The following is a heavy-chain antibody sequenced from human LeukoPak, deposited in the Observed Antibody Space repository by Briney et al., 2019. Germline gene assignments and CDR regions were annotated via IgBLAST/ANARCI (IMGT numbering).Heavy chain of an antibody. Sequence: ASVKVSCKASGYTFTSYAMNWVRQAPGQGLEWMGWINTNTGNPTYAQGFTGRFVFSLDTSASTAYLQISSLKAEDTAVYYCARDFSLYGSHAFDIWGQGTMVTVSS. CDR1: GYTFTSYA. CDR3: ARDFSLYGSHAFDI. J-gene: IGHJ3*02. CDR2: INTNTGNP. V-gene: IGHV7-4-1*02. D-gene: IGHD3-10*01.